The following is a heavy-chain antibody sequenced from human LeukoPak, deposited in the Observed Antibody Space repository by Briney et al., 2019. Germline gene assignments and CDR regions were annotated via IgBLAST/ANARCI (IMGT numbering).Heavy chain of an antibody. CDR3: ARDWAHGSFDY. V-gene: IGHV1-46*01. CDR1: GYTFSGYS. Sequence: GASVKVSCKASGYTFSGYSMHWVRQAPGQGPEWMGMINPSSGSATYAQKFQGSVTMTRDSSTTTLYMELSRLRSEDTAVYYCARDWAHGSFDYWGQGTPVIVSS. D-gene: IGHD3-10*01. CDR2: INPSSGSA. J-gene: IGHJ4*02.